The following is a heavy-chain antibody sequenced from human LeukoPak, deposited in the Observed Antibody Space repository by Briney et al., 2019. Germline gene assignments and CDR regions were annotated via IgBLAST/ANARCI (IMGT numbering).Heavy chain of an antibody. V-gene: IGHV4-31*11. J-gene: IGHJ6*02. CDR2: IYYSGST. Sequence: SETLSLTCAVYGGSFSGYHWSWIRQHPGKGLEWIGYIYYSGSTYYNPSLKSRVTISVDTSKNQFSLKLSSVTAADTAVYYCARVRRTYYGMDVWGQGTTVTVSS. CDR3: ARVRRTYYGMDV. CDR1: GGSFSGYH.